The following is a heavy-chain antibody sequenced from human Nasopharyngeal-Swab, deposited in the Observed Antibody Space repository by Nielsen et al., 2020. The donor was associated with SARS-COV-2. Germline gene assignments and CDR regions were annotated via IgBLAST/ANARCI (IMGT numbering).Heavy chain of an antibody. D-gene: IGHD3-16*01. CDR2: ISSSSSTI. CDR3: ARLRGAVPDY. J-gene: IGHJ4*02. CDR1: GFTFSSYS. Sequence: GGSLRLSCAASGFTFSSYSMNWVRQAPGKGLEWVSYISSSSSTIYYADSVKGRFTISRDNAKNSLYLQMNSLRAEDTAVYYCARLRGAVPDYWGQGTLVTVSS. V-gene: IGHV3-48*04.